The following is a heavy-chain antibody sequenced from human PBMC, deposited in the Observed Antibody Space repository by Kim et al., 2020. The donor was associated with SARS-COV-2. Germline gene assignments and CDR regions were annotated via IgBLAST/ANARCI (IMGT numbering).Heavy chain of an antibody. J-gene: IGHJ6*02. CDR1: GGSISSYY. D-gene: IGHD3-9*01. CDR3: AREERDILTGYNYYYGMDG. V-gene: IGHV4-59*01. CDR2: IYYSGST. Sequence: SETLSLTCTVSGGSISSYYWSWIRQPPGKGLEWIGYIYYSGSTNYNPSLKSRVTISVDTSKNQFSLKLSSVTAADTAVYYCAREERDILTGYNYYYGMDGWGQGTTVTVPS.